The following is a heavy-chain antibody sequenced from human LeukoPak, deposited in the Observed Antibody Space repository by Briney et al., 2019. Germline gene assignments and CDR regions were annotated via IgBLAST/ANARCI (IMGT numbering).Heavy chain of an antibody. J-gene: IGHJ4*02. D-gene: IGHD2-2*01. Sequence: GASVKVSCKASGYTFTGYGISWVRQAPGQGLEWMGWISAYNGNTNYAQKLQGRVTMTTDTSTSTAYMELRSLRSDDTAVYYCARLRDIVVVPAAFLDYWGQGTLVTVSS. V-gene: IGHV1-18*04. CDR3: ARLRDIVVVPAAFLDY. CDR1: GYTFTGYG. CDR2: ISAYNGNT.